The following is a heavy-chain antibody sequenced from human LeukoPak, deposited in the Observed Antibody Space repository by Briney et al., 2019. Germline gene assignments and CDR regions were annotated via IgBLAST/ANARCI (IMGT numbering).Heavy chain of an antibody. CDR2: ISGSGGNT. CDR1: GFTFATYA. CDR3: AKVVHSSGSDDY. D-gene: IGHD3-22*01. V-gene: IGHV3-23*01. J-gene: IGHJ4*02. Sequence: GGSLRLSCAASGFTFATYAMSWVRQAPGKGLEWISSISGSGGNTYYSDSVKGRFTISRDNSKNTLYLQMNSLRAEDTAVYYRAKVVHSSGSDDYWGQGTLVTVSS.